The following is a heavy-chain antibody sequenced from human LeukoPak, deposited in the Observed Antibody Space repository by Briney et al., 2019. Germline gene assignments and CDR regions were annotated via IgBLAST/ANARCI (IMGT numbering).Heavy chain of an antibody. Sequence: GGTLRLSCATSEFISSNYKMHWVRQTPGKGLEYVSGISSNGVTSYYAMSVKGRFTISRDNSKNTLYLQMGSLKAEDMAVYYCARNTEGTAHFDYWGQGTLVTVSS. CDR1: EFISSNYK. CDR3: ARNTEGTAHFDY. D-gene: IGHD1-7*01. CDR2: ISSNGVTS. V-gene: IGHV3-64*01. J-gene: IGHJ4*02.